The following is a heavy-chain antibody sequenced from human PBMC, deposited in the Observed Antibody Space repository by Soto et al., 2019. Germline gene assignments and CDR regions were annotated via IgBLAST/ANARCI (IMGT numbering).Heavy chain of an antibody. D-gene: IGHD6-19*01. J-gene: IGHJ4*02. V-gene: IGHV4-4*02. CDR3: ARGPGWLGHRSYYFDY. CDR2: IYHSGST. Sequence: QVQLQESGPGLVKPSGTLSLTCAVSGGSISSSNWWSWVRQPPGKGLEWIGEIYHSGSTNYNPSLNSRVTISVDKSKNQFSLKLSSVTAAATAVYYCARGPGWLGHRSYYFDYWGQGTLVTVSS. CDR1: GGSISSSNW.